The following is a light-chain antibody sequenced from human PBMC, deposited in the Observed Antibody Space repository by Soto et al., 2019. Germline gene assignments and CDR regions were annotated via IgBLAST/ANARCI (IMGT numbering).Light chain of an antibody. CDR3: QSYDSSLSGSV. CDR1: SPNIGAGYD. V-gene: IGLV1-40*01. J-gene: IGLJ2*01. CDR2: GNS. Sequence: QSVLTQPPPVSGAPGQRVTISCTGSSPNIGAGYDVHWYQQLPGTAPKLLIYGNSNRPSGVPDRFSGSKSGTSASLAITGLQAEDEADYYCQSYDSSLSGSVFGGGTKLTVL.